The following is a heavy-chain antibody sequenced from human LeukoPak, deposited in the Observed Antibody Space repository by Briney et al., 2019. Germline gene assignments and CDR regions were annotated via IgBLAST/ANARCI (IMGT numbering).Heavy chain of an antibody. D-gene: IGHD2-15*01. Sequence: ASVKVSCKASGYTFTSYYMHWVRQAPGQGLEWMGIINPSGGSTSYAQKFQGRVTMTRDMSTSTVYMELSSLRSEDTAVYYCAVWYRGVVLYVYWGQGTLVTVSS. V-gene: IGHV1-46*01. CDR2: INPSGGST. J-gene: IGHJ4*02. CDR3: AVWYRGVVLYVY. CDR1: GYTFTSYY.